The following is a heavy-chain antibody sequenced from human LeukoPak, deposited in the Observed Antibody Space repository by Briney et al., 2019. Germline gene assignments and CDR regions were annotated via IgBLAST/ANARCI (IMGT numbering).Heavy chain of an antibody. V-gene: IGHV4-59*01. CDR1: GGSISGYY. CDR3: ARAHSNNWRFDY. J-gene: IGHJ4*02. CDR2: VYNSGNS. D-gene: IGHD6-13*01. Sequence: SETLSLTCTVSGGSISGYYWSWIRQPPGKGLEWIGYVYNSGNSDYNPSLKSRVSISVDTSKNQLPLKLSSVTAADTAVYYCARAHSNNWRFDYWGQGTLVTVSS.